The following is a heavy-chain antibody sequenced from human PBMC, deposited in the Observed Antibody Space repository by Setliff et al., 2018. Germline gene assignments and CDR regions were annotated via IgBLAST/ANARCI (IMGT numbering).Heavy chain of an antibody. CDR3: ARVELRRAAAGFNYFDP. CDR2: IIPTFGTT. Sequence: SVKVSCKASGGIFSTYSFSWVRQAPGQGLEWMGGIIPTFGTTNYAQSFQGRLTITADESTSTAYMELRSLRSDDTAVYYCARVELRRAAAGFNYFDPWGHGTPVTVSS. D-gene: IGHD6-13*01. J-gene: IGHJ5*02. CDR1: GGIFSTYS. V-gene: IGHV1-69*13.